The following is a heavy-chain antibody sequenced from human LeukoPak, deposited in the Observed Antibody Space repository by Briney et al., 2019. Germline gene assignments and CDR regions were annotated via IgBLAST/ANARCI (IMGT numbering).Heavy chain of an antibody. CDR3: ARERLSVSGYDLSWFDP. CDR2: IYSGGST. Sequence: PGGSLRLSCAASGFTFSRSAMSWVRQAPGKGLEWVSVIYSGGSTYYADSVKGRFTISRDNSKNTLYLQMNGLRAEDTAVYYCARERLSVSGYDLSWFDPWGQGTLVTVSS. V-gene: IGHV3-53*01. D-gene: IGHD5-12*01. J-gene: IGHJ5*02. CDR1: GFTFSRSA.